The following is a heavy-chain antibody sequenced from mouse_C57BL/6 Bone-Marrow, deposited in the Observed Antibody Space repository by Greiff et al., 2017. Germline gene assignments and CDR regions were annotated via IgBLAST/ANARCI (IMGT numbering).Heavy chain of an antibody. D-gene: IGHD1-1*01. CDR3: ARDPPYYYGSRTWFAY. V-gene: IGHV3-6*01. CDR2: ISYDGSN. J-gene: IGHJ3*01. CDR1: GYSITSGYY. Sequence: VQLQQSGPGLVKPSQSLSLTCSVTGYSITSGYYWNWIRQFPGNKLEWMGYISYDGSNNYNPSLKNRISITRDTSKNQFFLKLNSVTTEDTATYYCARDPPYYYGSRTWFAYWGQGTLVTVSA.